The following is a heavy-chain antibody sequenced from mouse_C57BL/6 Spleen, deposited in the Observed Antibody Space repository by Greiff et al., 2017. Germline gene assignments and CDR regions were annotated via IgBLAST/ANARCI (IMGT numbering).Heavy chain of an antibody. CDR2: ISSGSSTI. CDR3: ARNHYFDY. J-gene: IGHJ2*01. V-gene: IGHV5-17*01. Sequence: EVKLMESGGGLVKPGGSLKLSCAASGFTFSDYGMHWVRQAPEKGLEWVAYISSGSSTIYSADTVKGRFTISRDNAKNTLFLQMTSLRSEDTAMYYCARNHYFDYWGQGTTLTVSS. CDR1: GFTFSDYG.